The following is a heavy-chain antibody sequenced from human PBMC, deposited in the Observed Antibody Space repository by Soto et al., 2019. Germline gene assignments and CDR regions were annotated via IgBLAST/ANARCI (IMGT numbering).Heavy chain of an antibody. Sequence: SGPTLVNPTQTLTLTCTFSGFSLSSTGVGVGWFRQPPGKALELFALIYWNDDKRYRPSLKSRLTITKDTSKNQVVLTMTNVDPVDTATYYCAHKLDRDHWFDPWGQGTLVTVSS. CDR2: IYWNDDK. CDR1: GFSLSSTGVG. D-gene: IGHD6-13*01. V-gene: IGHV2-5*01. CDR3: AHKLDRDHWFDP. J-gene: IGHJ5*02.